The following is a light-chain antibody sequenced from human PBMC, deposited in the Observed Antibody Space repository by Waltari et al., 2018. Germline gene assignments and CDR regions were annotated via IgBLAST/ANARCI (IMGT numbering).Light chain of an antibody. CDR2: WAS. J-gene: IGKJ1*01. V-gene: IGKV4-1*01. Sequence: DIVMTQSPDSLAVSLGERATINCTSSHSILSSSNNKSALAWFQQKPGQPPKLLIYWASTRESGVPDRFSGSGSGTDFTLTISSLQAEDVAVYYCQQYYSIPRTFGRGTRVEIK. CDR3: QQYYSIPRT. CDR1: HSILSSSNNKSA.